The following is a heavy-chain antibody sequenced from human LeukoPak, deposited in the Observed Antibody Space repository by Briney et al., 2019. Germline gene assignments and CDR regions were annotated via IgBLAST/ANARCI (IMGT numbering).Heavy chain of an antibody. J-gene: IGHJ4*02. D-gene: IGHD6-19*01. CDR1: GFTFSSYA. CDR3: AKDLTVAGTTHYFDY. Sequence: GRSLRLSCAASGFTFSSYAMSWVRQAPGKGLEWVSAISGSGGSTYYADSVKGRFTISRDNSKNTLYLQMNSLRAEDTAVYYCAKDLTVAGTTHYFDYWGQGTLVTVSS. CDR2: ISGSGGST. V-gene: IGHV3-23*01.